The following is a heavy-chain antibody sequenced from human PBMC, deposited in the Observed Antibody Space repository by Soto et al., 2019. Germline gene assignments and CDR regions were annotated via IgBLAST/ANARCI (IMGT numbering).Heavy chain of an antibody. D-gene: IGHD2-15*01. CDR2: ISYDGSNK. CDR3: ASDHGVAATPSNWFDP. Sequence: QVQLVESGGGVVQPGRSLRLSCAASGFTFSSYAMHWVRQAPGKGLEWVAVISYDGSNKYYADSVKGRFTISRDNSKNTLYLQMNSLRAEDTAVYYCASDHGVAATPSNWFDPWGHGTLVTVSS. J-gene: IGHJ5*02. V-gene: IGHV3-30-3*01. CDR1: GFTFSSYA.